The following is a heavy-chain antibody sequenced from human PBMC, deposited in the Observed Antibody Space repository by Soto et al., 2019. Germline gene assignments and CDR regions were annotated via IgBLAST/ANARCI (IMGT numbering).Heavy chain of an antibody. Sequence: GGSLRLSCAASGFTVSSNYMSWVRQAPGKGLEWVSVIYSGGSTYYADSVKGRFTISRDNSKNTLYLQMNSLRAEDTAVYYCARDLWLFGGDYFAFDIWGQGTMVTVSS. J-gene: IGHJ3*02. CDR3: ARDLWLFGGDYFAFDI. CDR1: GFTVSSNY. CDR2: IYSGGST. V-gene: IGHV3-66*01. D-gene: IGHD2-21*02.